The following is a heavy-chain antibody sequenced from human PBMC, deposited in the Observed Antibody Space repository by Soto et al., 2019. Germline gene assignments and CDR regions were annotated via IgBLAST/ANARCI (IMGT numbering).Heavy chain of an antibody. CDR3: AKTINRSGGSCYWS. J-gene: IGHJ4*02. V-gene: IGHV3-30*18. D-gene: IGHD2-15*01. Sequence: QVQLVESGGGVVQPGRSLRLSCAASGFTFSSYGMHWVRQAPGKGLEGVAVISYDGSNKYYADSVKGRFTISRDNSKNTLYLQMNSLRAEDTAVYYCAKTINRSGGSCYWSWGQGTLVTVSS. CDR1: GFTFSSYG. CDR2: ISYDGSNK.